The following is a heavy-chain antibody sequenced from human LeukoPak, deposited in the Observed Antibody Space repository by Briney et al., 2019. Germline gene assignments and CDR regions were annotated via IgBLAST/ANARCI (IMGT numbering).Heavy chain of an antibody. CDR2: IIPIFGTA. D-gene: IGHD2-15*01. CDR1: GAAFTSYA. J-gene: IGHJ5*02. Sequence: SSVKLSSNSSGAAFTSYAISWVRQSPGQGLGWMGGIIPIFGTANYAQKFQGRVTITADESTSTAYMELSSLRSEDTAVYYCARSPSSVAATWFDPWGQGTLVTVSS. CDR3: ARSPSSVAATWFDP. V-gene: IGHV1-69*01.